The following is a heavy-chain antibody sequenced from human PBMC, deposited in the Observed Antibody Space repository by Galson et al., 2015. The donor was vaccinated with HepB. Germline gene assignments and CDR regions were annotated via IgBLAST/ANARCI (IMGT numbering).Heavy chain of an antibody. CDR1: GFTFRNYW. CDR3: ARDFRYCTSTNCPAFYFFDL. V-gene: IGHV3-7*01. CDR2: IKRDGTEK. D-gene: IGHD2-2*01. J-gene: IGHJ2*01. Sequence: SLRLSCAASGFTFRNYWMNWVRQAPGKGLEWVANIKRDGTEKFYVDSVKGRLTISRDNAKNSLYLQMNSLRAEDTAVYSCARDFRYCTSTNCPAFYFFDLWGRGTLVTVSS.